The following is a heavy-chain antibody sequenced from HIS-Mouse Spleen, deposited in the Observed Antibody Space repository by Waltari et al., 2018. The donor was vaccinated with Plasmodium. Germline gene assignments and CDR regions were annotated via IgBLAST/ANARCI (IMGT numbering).Heavy chain of an antibody. Sequence: EVQLLESGGGLVQPGGSLRLSCAASGFTFSSYAMSWVRQAQGKGLAWVSAISGSGGSTYYADSGKGRFTISRDNSKNTLYLQMNSLRAEDTAVYYCAKTIKYYDILTGYPFDYWGQGTLVTVSS. V-gene: IGHV3-23*01. CDR3: AKTIKYYDILTGYPFDY. J-gene: IGHJ4*02. D-gene: IGHD3-9*01. CDR2: ISGSGGST. CDR1: GFTFSSYA.